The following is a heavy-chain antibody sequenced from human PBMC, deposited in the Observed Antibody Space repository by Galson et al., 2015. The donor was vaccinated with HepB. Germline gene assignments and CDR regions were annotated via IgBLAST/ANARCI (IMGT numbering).Heavy chain of an antibody. CDR2: IWSDGSNK. CDR3: ARDTRYGSGSDNWFDP. D-gene: IGHD3-10*01. Sequence: SLRLSCAASGFTFSSYSMNWVRQAPGKGLEWVAVIWSDGSNKYYADSVKGRFTISRDNSKNTLYLQMNSLRAEDTAVYYCARDTRYGSGSDNWFDPWGQGTLVTVSS. CDR1: GFTFSSYS. V-gene: IGHV3-33*08. J-gene: IGHJ5*02.